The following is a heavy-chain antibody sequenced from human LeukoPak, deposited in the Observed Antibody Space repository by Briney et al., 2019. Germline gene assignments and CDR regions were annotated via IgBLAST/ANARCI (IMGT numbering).Heavy chain of an antibody. Sequence: GGSLRLSCAASGFTFSDYYMTWIRQAPGRGLEWISYVNGSSSDTKYADSVKGRFTISRDNAKNSLYLLMNSLRAEDTAVYYCARRGTTYCTVDSCHPSWFDPWGQGTLVTVSS. D-gene: IGHD2-15*01. CDR2: VNGSSSDT. J-gene: IGHJ5*02. V-gene: IGHV3-11*03. CDR3: ARRGTTYCTVDSCHPSWFDP. CDR1: GFTFSDYY.